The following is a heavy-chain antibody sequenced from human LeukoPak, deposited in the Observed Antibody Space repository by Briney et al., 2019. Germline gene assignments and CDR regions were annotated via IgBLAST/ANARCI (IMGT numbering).Heavy chain of an antibody. J-gene: IGHJ3*02. Sequence: SVKVSCKASGGTFSSYAISWVRQAPGQGLEWMGRIIPILGIANYAQKLQGRVTMTTDTSTSTAYMELRSLRSDDTAVYYCARDPKGYYDSSGDDAFDIWGQGTMVTVSS. CDR1: GGTFSSYA. CDR3: ARDPKGYYDSSGDDAFDI. D-gene: IGHD3-22*01. CDR2: IIPILGIA. V-gene: IGHV1-69*04.